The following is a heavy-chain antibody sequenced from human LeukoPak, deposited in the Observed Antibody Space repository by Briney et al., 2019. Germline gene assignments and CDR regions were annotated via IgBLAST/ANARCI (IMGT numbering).Heavy chain of an antibody. V-gene: IGHV3-64D*06. Sequence: GGSLRLSCSASGFTFSTYALHWVRQAPGKGLEFVSAISDDGLKTYNADSVKGRFTISRDNSKNTLYLQMSSLRAEDTAVYYCVKDGSGIVLFDYWGQGTLATVSS. D-gene: IGHD1-26*01. CDR1: GFTFSTYA. CDR3: VKDGSGIVLFDY. J-gene: IGHJ4*02. CDR2: ISDDGLKT.